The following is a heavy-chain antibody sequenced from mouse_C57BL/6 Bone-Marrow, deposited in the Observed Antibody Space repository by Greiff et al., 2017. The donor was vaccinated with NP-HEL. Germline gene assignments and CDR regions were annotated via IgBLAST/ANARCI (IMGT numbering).Heavy chain of an antibody. CDR1: GYTFTSYW. CDR3: ERVSTMVKWFAY. Sequence: QVQLQQPGAELVRPGTSVKLSCTASGYTFTSYWMHWVKQRPGQGLEWIGVIDPSDSYTNYNQKFKGKATLTVDTSSSTAYMQLSSLTSEDSAVYYCERVSTMVKWFAYWGQGTLVTVSA. J-gene: IGHJ3*01. V-gene: IGHV1-59*01. D-gene: IGHD2-2*01. CDR2: IDPSDSYT.